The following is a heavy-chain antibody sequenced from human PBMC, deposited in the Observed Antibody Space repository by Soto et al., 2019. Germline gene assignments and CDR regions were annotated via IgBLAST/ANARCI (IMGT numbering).Heavy chain of an antibody. CDR1: AFSLSTGGVG. J-gene: IGHJ6*02. D-gene: IGHD2-21*02. CDR3: IQSRCGGDCLQSYASYYYGMDV. Sequence: ASGPTLVNPTQTLTLTCTFSAFSLSTGGVGVGWIRQPPGKALEWLALIYWDDDKRYSPSLRSRLTITKDTSKNQVVLTMTNMDPVDTATYYCIQSRCGGDCLQSYASYYYGMDVWGQGTTVTVS. V-gene: IGHV2-5*02. CDR2: IYWDDDK.